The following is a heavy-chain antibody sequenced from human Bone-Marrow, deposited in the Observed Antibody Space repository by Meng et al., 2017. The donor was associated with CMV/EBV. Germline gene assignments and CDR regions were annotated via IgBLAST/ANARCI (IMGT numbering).Heavy chain of an antibody. D-gene: IGHD3-22*01. J-gene: IGHJ4*02. CDR3: AIPDYYDSSGYFY. CDR2: INSDGSST. CDR1: GFTFSSYW. V-gene: IGHV3-74*01. Sequence: SCAASGFTFSSYWMHWVRQAPGKGLVWVSRINSDGSSTSYADSVKGRFTISRDNAKNTLYLQMNSLRAEDTAVYYCAIPDYYDSSGYFYWGQGTLVTVSS.